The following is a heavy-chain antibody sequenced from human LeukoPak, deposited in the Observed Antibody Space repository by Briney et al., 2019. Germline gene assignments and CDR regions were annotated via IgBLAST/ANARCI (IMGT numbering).Heavy chain of an antibody. CDR1: GFTFSSYS. D-gene: IGHD5-18*01. V-gene: IGHV3-21*04. Sequence: GGSLRLSCAASGFTFSSYSVNWVRQARGKGLEWVSSISSSSYIYYADSVKGRFTISRDNAKNSLYLQMNSLRAEDTAVYYCARDWDTAQGPGTWYYGMDVWGQGTTVTVSS. J-gene: IGHJ6*02. CDR2: ISSSSYI. CDR3: ARDWDTAQGPGTWYYGMDV.